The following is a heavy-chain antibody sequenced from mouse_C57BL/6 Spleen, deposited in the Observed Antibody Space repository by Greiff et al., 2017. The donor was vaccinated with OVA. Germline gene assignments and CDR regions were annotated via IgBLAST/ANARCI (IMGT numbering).Heavy chain of an antibody. Sequence: LVESGAELVKPGASVKLSCKASGYAFSSYWMNWVKQRPGRGLEGIGQIYPGDGDTNYNGKFKGKATLTADKSSSTAYMQLSSLTSEDSAVYFCARSGYYSYYYAMDYWGQGTSVTVSS. CDR2: IYPGDGDT. V-gene: IGHV1-80*01. CDR3: ARSGYYSYYYAMDY. CDR1: GYAFSSYW. J-gene: IGHJ4*01. D-gene: IGHD2-3*01.